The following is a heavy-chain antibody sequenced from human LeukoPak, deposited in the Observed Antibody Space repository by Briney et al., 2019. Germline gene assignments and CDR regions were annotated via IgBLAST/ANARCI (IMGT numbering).Heavy chain of an antibody. CDR1: GGSVSSGGYS. J-gene: IGHJ3*02. V-gene: IGHV4-30-2*01. D-gene: IGHD3-10*01. CDR2: IYHSGST. CDR3: ARRGEVREVRGKAFDI. Sequence: SETLSLTCAVSGGSVSSGGYSWSWIRQPPGKGLEWIGYIYHSGSTYYNPSLKSRVTISVDRSKNQFSLKLSSVTAAVTAGYYCARRGEVREVRGKAFDIWGQGTMVTVSS.